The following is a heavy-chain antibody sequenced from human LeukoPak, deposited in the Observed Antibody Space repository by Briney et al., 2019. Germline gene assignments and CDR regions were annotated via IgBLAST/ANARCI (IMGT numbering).Heavy chain of an antibody. D-gene: IGHD3-3*01. CDR3: ARDTRYDFWSGYPNWFDP. J-gene: IGHJ5*02. Sequence: GGSLRLSCAASAFTISSYSMNWVRQAPGKELEWVLSISSSSSYIYYADSVKGRFTIYRDNAENSLYLQMNSLRAEDTAVYYCARDTRYDFWSGYPNWFDPWGQGTLVTVSS. V-gene: IGHV3-21*01. CDR1: AFTISSYS. CDR2: ISSSSSYI.